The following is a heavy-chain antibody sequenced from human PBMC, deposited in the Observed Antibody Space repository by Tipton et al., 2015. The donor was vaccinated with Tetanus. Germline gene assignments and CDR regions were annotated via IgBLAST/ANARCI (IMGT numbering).Heavy chain of an antibody. V-gene: IGHV4-59*13. D-gene: IGHD2/OR15-2a*01. J-gene: IGHJ3*01. CDR3: ARAANNSRRRGYDL. CDR2: IFIPEGT. Sequence: TLSLTCTVSGDSISRSYWHWIRQSPGMGLEWIGYIFIPEGTIYNPSLQSRVIISVDTSKSQVSLKLTSVTAADTAIYYCARAANNSRRRGYDLWGQGATVIVSS. CDR1: GDSISRSY.